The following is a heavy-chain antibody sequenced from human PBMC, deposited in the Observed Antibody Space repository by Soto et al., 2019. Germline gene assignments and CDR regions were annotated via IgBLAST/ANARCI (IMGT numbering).Heavy chain of an antibody. Sequence: QVQLVQSGAEVRQPASSVKVSCKTSGGTFSSYAITWLRQAPGQGLEWMGGIVPIVDTSTYAQKFQGRITITADESTSTVYMELRSLRSDDTAVYYCVRVVAIPGYPDNWGQGTLVTVSS. J-gene: IGHJ4*02. CDR2: IVPIVDTS. D-gene: IGHD5-12*01. CDR1: GGTFSSYA. V-gene: IGHV1-69*12. CDR3: VRVVAIPGYPDN.